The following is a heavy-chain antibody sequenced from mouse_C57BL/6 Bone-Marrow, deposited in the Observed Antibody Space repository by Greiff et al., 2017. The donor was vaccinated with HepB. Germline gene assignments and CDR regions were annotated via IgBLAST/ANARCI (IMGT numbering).Heavy chain of an antibody. CDR3: ARGGITTVVADYFDY. V-gene: IGHV1-82*01. CDR2: IYPGDGDT. J-gene: IGHJ2*01. D-gene: IGHD1-1*01. CDR1: GYAFSSSW. Sequence: QVQLQQSGPELVKPGASVKISCKASGYAFSSSWMNWVKQRPGKGLEWIGRIYPGDGDTNYNGKFKGKATLTADKSSSTAYMQLSSRTSEDSAVYFGARGGITTVVADYFDYWGQGTTLTVSS.